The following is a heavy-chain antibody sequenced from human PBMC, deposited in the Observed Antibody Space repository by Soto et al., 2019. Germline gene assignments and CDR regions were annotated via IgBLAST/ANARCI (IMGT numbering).Heavy chain of an antibody. CDR3: ASEGALIFGGNSDYYSTMDV. Sequence: QVQLRESGPGLVKPSQTLSLTCTVSGGSIISGDYYWSWIRQPPGKGLEWIGYIYYSGDTSYNPSLQHRVTTSIDTSKNQSPLKLSSVTAADTAFYFCASEGALIFGGNSDYYSTMDVWGQGTTVTVSS. D-gene: IGHD2-21*02. V-gene: IGHV4-30-4*08. CDR2: IYYSGDT. J-gene: IGHJ6*02. CDR1: GGSIISGDYY.